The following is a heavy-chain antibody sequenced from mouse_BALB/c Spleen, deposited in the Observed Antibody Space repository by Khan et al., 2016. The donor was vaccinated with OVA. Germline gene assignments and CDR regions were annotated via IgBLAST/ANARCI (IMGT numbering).Heavy chain of an antibody. J-gene: IGHJ3*01. CDR2: INTNTGEP. D-gene: IGHD2-5*01. Sequence: QIQLVQSGPELKKPGETVKISCKASGYTFTNYGMNWVKQAPGKVLKWMGWINTNTGEPTYADEFQGRFAFSLETSASTAYLQINNLKNEDTATYVYSRGNYYSNPLAYWGQGTLVTVSA. CDR3: SRGNYYSNPLAY. V-gene: IGHV9-3*02. CDR1: GYTFTNYG.